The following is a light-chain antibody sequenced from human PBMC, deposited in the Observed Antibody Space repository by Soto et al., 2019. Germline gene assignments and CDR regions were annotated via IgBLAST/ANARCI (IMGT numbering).Light chain of an antibody. Sequence: EILMTQSTLSLPVPPGEHACISWRSSQTLLHSNGYNYLDGYMQKPGQSPQXXIYLGSNRAYGVPSRFSGSGSGADFTLTISSLQPEDFATYYCQQSYRTPRTFGQGTKVDIK. CDR3: QQSYRTPRT. V-gene: IGKV2-28*01. J-gene: IGKJ1*01. CDR2: LGS. CDR1: QTLLHSNGYNY.